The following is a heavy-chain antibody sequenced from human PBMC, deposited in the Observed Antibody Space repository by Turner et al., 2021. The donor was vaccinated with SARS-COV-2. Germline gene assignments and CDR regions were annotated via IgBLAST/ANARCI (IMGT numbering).Heavy chain of an antibody. V-gene: IGHV1-24*01. Sequence: QVQLVQSGAEVKKPGASVKVSCKVSGYTLTEVSMHWVRQAPGKGLEWTGGFDPKDGETSYAQKFQGRVTMTDDKSTDTAYMELSSLRSGDTAVYYCAAGVAVAGTPSVCYYYYGMDVWGQGTTVTVSS. CDR2: FDPKDGET. CDR3: AAGVAVAGTPSVCYYYYGMDV. J-gene: IGHJ6*02. D-gene: IGHD6-19*01. CDR1: GYTLTEVS.